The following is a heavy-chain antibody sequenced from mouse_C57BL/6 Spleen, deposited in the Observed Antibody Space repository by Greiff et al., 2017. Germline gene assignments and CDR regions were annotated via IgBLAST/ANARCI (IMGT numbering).Heavy chain of an antibody. CDR3: ARCHDYARDFDY. CDR2: INPSNGGT. Sequence: QVQLKQPGTELVKPGASVKLSCKASGYTFTSYWMHWVKQRPGQGLEWIGNINPSNGGTNYNEKFKSKATLTVDKASSTAYMQLSSLTSEDSAVYYCARCHDYARDFDYWGQGTTLTVSS. V-gene: IGHV1-53*01. J-gene: IGHJ2*01. CDR1: GYTFTSYW. D-gene: IGHD2-4*01.